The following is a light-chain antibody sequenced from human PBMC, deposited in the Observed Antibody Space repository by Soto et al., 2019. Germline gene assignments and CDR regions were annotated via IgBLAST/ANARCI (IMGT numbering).Light chain of an antibody. CDR1: QSVSSSY. CDR3: QQYGSSPVT. Sequence: EIGLTQSPGTLSLSPGERATLSCRASQSVSSSYLAWYQQKPGQAPRLLIYGASSRATGIPDRFSGSGSGTDFTRNISRLEPEDFAVYYCQQYGSSPVTFGQGTKVEIK. CDR2: GAS. V-gene: IGKV3-20*01. J-gene: IGKJ1*01.